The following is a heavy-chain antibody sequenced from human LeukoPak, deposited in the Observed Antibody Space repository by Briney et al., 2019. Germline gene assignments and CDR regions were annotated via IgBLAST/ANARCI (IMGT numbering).Heavy chain of an antibody. CDR3: ARLQTYFSYYYYYMDV. D-gene: IGHD2/OR15-2a*01. J-gene: IGHJ6*03. Sequence: GGSLRLSCAASGFTFSDYWMSWVRQAPGKGLEGVASIKQDGHEKKYVDSVKGRFTISRDNAKNSLYLQMNSLRAEDTAEYYCARLQTYFSYYYYYMDVWGKGTTVTVSS. V-gene: IGHV3-7*01. CDR2: IKQDGHEK. CDR1: GFTFSDYW.